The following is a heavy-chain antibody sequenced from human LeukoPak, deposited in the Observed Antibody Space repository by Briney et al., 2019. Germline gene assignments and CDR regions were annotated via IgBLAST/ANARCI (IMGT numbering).Heavy chain of an antibody. J-gene: IGHJ4*02. CDR3: AGRSGSFDY. Sequence: PGGSLRLSCAASGFIFSNYWMSWVRQLPGKRLEWVANIKQDGSKKNYVDSVRGRLTISRDNAKNSLYLQMNSLRVEDSAVYYCAGRSGSFDYWGQGALVTVSS. CDR1: GFIFSNYW. D-gene: IGHD3-10*01. CDR2: IKQDGSKK. V-gene: IGHV3-7*01.